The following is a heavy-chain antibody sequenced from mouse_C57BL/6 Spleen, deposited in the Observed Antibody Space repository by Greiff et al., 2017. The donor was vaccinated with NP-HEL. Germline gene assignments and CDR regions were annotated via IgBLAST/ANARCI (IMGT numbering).Heavy chain of an antibody. CDR2: ILPGSGST. D-gene: IGHD2-4*01. Sequence: VKLMESGAELMKPGASVKLSCKATGYTFTGYWIEWVKQRPGHGLEWIGEILPGSGSTNYNEKFKGKATFTADTSSNTAYMQLSSLTTEDSAIYYCARADDYDVFAYWGQGTLVTVSA. CDR1: GYTFTGYW. V-gene: IGHV1-9*01. J-gene: IGHJ3*01. CDR3: ARADDYDVFAY.